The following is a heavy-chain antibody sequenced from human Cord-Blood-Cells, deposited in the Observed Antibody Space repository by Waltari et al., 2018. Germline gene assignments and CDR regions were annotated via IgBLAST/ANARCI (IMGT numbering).Heavy chain of an antibody. CDR2: IYSGGST. CDR1: GLTVSSNY. V-gene: IGHV3-53*04. Sequence: EVQLVESGGGLVQPGGSLRFSCASSGLTVSSNYMSWVRQAPGKGLEWVSVIYSGGSTYYADSVKGRFTISRHNSKNTLYLQMNSLRAEDTAVYYCARVLWRYDAFDIWGQGTMVTVSS. J-gene: IGHJ3*02. CDR3: ARVLWRYDAFDI.